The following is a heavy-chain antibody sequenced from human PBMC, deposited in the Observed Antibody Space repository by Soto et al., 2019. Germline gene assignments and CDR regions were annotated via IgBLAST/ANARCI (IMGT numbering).Heavy chain of an antibody. V-gene: IGHV1-69*06. Sequence: GASVKVSCKAPGGTFSSYAISWVRQAPGQGLEWMGGFNPIYGTANYAQKFQGRVTMTEDTSTDTAYMELSSLRSEDTAVYYCATDFWSGYYTNWGQGTLVTVSS. J-gene: IGHJ4*02. CDR2: FNPIYGTA. CDR1: GGTFSSYA. D-gene: IGHD3-3*01. CDR3: ATDFWSGYYTN.